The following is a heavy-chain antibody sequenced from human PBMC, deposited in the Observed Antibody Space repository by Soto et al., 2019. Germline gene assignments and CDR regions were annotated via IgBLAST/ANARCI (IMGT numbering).Heavy chain of an antibody. J-gene: IGHJ4*02. D-gene: IGHD2-15*01. V-gene: IGHV3-23*01. CDR1: GFTFSSYA. Sequence: EVQLLESGGGLVQPGGSLRLSCAASGFTFSSYAMSWVRQAPGKGLEWVSANSGSGGSTYYADSVKGRFTISRDNSKNTLYLQMNSLRAEDTAVYYCAKVTGYCSGGSCSPLDYWGQGTLVTVSS. CDR3: AKVTGYCSGGSCSPLDY. CDR2: NSGSGGST.